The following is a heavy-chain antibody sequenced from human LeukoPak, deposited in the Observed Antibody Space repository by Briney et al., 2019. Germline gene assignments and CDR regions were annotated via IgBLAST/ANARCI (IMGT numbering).Heavy chain of an antibody. D-gene: IGHD3-10*02. V-gene: IGHV4-59*08. J-gene: IGHJ4*02. CDR3: ARQGLDYYVYQ. CDR2: IYYSGST. Sequence: SETLSLTCTVSGGSISSYYWSWIRQPPGKGLEWTGYIYYSGSTNYNPSLKSRVTISVDTSKNQFSLKLSSVTAADTAVYYCARQGLDYYVYQWGQGTLVTVSS. CDR1: GGSISSYY.